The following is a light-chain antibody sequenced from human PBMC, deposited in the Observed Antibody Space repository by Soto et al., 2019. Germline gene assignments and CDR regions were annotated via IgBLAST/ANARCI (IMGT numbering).Light chain of an antibody. CDR2: GAS. V-gene: IGKV3-20*01. J-gene: IGKJ1*01. CDR1: QSVSSSY. Sequence: EIVLTQSPGTLSLSPGERATLSCRASQSVSSSYLAWYQQKPGQAPRLLIYGASSRATGIPDRFSGSGSGTDFTLTISRLEPEDFAVYYCLQYGSSLPWTFGQGTKVDIK. CDR3: LQYGSSLPWT.